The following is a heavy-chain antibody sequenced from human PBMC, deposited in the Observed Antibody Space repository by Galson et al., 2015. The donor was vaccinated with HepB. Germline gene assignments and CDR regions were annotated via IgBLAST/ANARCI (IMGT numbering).Heavy chain of an antibody. V-gene: IGHV4-34*01. CDR1: GGSFSAHY. CDR2: INHSGST. J-gene: IGHJ5*02. D-gene: IGHD3-3*01. CDR3: ARAVYYDFWNGFGP. Sequence: ETLSLTCAVYGGSFSAHYWSWIRQPPGKGLEWIGEINHSGSTNYNPSLKSRVTISVDTSKNRFSLKLSSVTAADTAVYYCARAVYYDFWNGFGPWGQGTLVTVSS.